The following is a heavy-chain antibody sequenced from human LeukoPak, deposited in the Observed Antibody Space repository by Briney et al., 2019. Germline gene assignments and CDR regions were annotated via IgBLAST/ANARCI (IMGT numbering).Heavy chain of an antibody. CDR1: GFTLSGYY. Sequence: TGGSLRLSCAASGFTLSGYYMAWIRQAPGKGLEWLSFITNHGTRTDYVDSVRGRFTISRDNTKNSLYLQMNSLRAEDTAVYYCSPVVEEPAESWGQGTLVTVSS. CDR3: SPVVEEPAES. J-gene: IGHJ4*02. CDR2: ITNHGTRT. D-gene: IGHD2-2*01. V-gene: IGHV3-11*03.